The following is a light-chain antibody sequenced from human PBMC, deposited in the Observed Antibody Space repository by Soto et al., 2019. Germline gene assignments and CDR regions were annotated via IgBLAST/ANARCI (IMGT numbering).Light chain of an antibody. CDR2: AAS. CDR3: QQSHTTPRLS. J-gene: IGKJ4*01. CDR1: QTISRY. V-gene: IGKV1-39*01. Sequence: DIAMTQSPSSLSASVGDRVTITCRANQTISRYLNWYQQKPGRAPKLLIFAASNLETGVPSRFSGSGSGTDFVLTISSLQPEDFATYFCQQSHTTPRLSFGGGTKVEIK.